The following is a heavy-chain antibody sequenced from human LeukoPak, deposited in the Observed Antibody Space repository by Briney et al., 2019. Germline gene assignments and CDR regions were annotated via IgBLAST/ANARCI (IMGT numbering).Heavy chain of an antibody. D-gene: IGHD1-7*01. CDR2: IIPTYRTP. CDR1: GGTFGIYG. V-gene: IGHV1-69*05. Sequence: SMKVSCKASGGTFGIYGMSWARQAPGQGLEWMGGIIPTYRTPTYAERFQGRVTITTDDSTSTVYMELTSLRSDDTAVYYCARGATGTTFYHRLDPWGQGTLVTVSS. J-gene: IGHJ5*02. CDR3: ARGATGTTFYHRLDP.